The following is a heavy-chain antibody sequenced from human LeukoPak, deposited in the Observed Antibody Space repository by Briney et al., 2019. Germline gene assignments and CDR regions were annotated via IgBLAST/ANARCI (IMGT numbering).Heavy chain of an antibody. V-gene: IGHV4-59*01. CDR1: GGAISGYY. J-gene: IGHJ4*02. CDR3: ARQLKQYYCSSTSCPLDY. Sequence: SETLSLTCAVSGGAISGYYWNWIRQPPGKGPEWIGHIHHSGSTTYNPSLHSRVTISFDTPKNQFSLKLSSVTAADTAVYYCARQLKQYYCSSTSCPLDYWGQGTLVTVSS. D-gene: IGHD2-2*01. CDR2: IHHSGST.